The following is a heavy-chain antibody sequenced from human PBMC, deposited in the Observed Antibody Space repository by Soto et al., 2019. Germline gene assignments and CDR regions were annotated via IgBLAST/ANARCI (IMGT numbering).Heavy chain of an antibody. CDR3: ARDSPPAYCGGDCFTYYFDY. D-gene: IGHD2-21*02. V-gene: IGHV1-18*01. CDR1: GYTFTSYG. Sequence: QVQLVQSGAEVKKPGASVKVSCKASGYTFTSYGISWVRQAPGQGLEWMGWISAYNGNTNYAQKHQGRVTMTTDTSTSTAYMELRSLRSDDTAVYYCARDSPPAYCGGDCFTYYFDYWGQGTLVTVSS. CDR2: ISAYNGNT. J-gene: IGHJ4*02.